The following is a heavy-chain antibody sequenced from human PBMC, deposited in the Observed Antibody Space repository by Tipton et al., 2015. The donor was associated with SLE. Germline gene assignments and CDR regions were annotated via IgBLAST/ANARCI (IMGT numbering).Heavy chain of an antibody. Sequence: GLVKPSETLSLTCTVSGGSISSYYWSWIRQPPGKGLEWIGYIYYSGSTNYNPSLKSRVTISVDTSKNQFSLKLSSVTAADTAVYYCARASRVVVAQYYFDYWGQGTLVTVSS. D-gene: IGHD2-15*01. CDR1: GGSISSYY. CDR3: ARASRVVVAQYYFDY. J-gene: IGHJ4*02. CDR2: IYYSGST. V-gene: IGHV4-59*01.